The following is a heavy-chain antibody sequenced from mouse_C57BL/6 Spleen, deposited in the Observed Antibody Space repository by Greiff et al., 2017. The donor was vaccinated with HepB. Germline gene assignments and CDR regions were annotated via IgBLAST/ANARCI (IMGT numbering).Heavy chain of an antibody. CDR2: ISNGGGST. Sequence: EVQLVESGGGLVQPGGSLKLSCAASGFTFSDYYMYWVRQTPEKRLEWVAYISNGGGSTYYPDTVKGRFTISRDNAKNTLYLQMSRLKSEDTAMYYCARRDYYGSSPVAYWGQGTLVTVSA. D-gene: IGHD1-1*01. J-gene: IGHJ3*01. CDR3: ARRDYYGSSPVAY. CDR1: GFTFSDYY. V-gene: IGHV5-12*01.